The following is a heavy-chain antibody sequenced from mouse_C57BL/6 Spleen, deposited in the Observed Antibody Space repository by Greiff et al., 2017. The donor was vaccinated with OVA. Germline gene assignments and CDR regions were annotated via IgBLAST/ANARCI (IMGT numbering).Heavy chain of an antibody. J-gene: IGHJ4*01. CDR1: GFTFSSYA. V-gene: IGHV5-4*01. D-gene: IGHD1-1*01. CDR2: ISDGGSYT. CDR3: ARDDGSSDYAMDY. Sequence: VQLQQSGGGLVKPGGSLKLSCAASGFTFSSYAMSWVRQTPEKRLEWVATISDGGSYTYYPDNVKGRFTISRDNAKNNLYLQMSHLKSEDTAMYYCARDDGSSDYAMDYWGQGTSVTVSS.